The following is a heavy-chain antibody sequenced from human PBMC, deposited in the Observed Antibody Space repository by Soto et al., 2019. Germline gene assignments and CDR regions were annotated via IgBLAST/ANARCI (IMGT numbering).Heavy chain of an antibody. Sequence: SETLSLTCAVSGDSISSGGYSWTWIRQPPGKGLEWIGHIYQSGSTLYNPSLESRVAISVDKSKNLFSLDLSSVTAADTAVYYCARDTREGHYFEYWGQGILVTVSS. CDR3: ARDTREGHYFEY. CDR1: GDSISSGGYS. V-gene: IGHV4-30-2*01. J-gene: IGHJ4*02. CDR2: IYQSGST.